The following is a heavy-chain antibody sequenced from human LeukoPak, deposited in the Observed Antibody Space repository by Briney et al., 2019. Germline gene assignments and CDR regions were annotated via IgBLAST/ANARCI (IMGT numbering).Heavy chain of an antibody. Sequence: GESLKISCKGSGYSFTSYWIGWVRQMPGKGLEWMGIIYPGDSDTRYSPSFQGQVTISADKSISTAYLQWSSLKALDTAMYYCARRRYCSSTSWILGDAFDIWGQGTMVTVSS. CDR3: ARRRYCSSTSWILGDAFDI. V-gene: IGHV5-51*01. CDR2: IYPGDSDT. D-gene: IGHD2-2*01. J-gene: IGHJ3*02. CDR1: GYSFTSYW.